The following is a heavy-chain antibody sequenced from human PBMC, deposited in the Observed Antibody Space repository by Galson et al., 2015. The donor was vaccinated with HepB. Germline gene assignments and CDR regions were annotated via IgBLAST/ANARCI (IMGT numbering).Heavy chain of an antibody. Sequence: SLRLSCAASGFTFSSYAMHWVRQAPGKGLEWVAVISYDGSNKYYADSVKGRFTISRDNSKNTLYLQMNSLRAEDTAVYYCARDGGRAGSYWGQGTLVTVSS. D-gene: IGHD3-16*01. J-gene: IGHJ4*02. CDR2: ISYDGSNK. CDR1: GFTFSSYA. CDR3: ARDGGRAGSY. V-gene: IGHV3-30*04.